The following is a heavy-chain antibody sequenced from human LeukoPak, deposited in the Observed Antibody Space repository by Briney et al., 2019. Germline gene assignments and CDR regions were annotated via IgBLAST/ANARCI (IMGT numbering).Heavy chain of an antibody. CDR3: ATGTGHYYDR. CDR2: VHNDGDTK. V-gene: IGHV3-30*02. CDR1: GFTFSSYY. Sequence: PGGSLRLSCAASGFTFSSYYMHWVRQTPGKCLEWVAVVHNDGDTKYFGDSVKGRFTISRDNSKNTLYLQMNSLRAEDTAVYYCATGTGHYYDRWGQGTLVTVAS. D-gene: IGHD3-9*01. J-gene: IGHJ4*02.